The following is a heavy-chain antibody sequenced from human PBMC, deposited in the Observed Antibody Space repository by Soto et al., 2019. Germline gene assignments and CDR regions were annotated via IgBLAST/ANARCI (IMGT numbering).Heavy chain of an antibody. J-gene: IGHJ6*03. Sequence: ASVKVSCRASGYTFTNYGFTWLRQAPGQGLEWLGWTSTYNGNTKYAQKVQGRLTMTTDTSTSTANMELTSLRSDDTALYYCARTTVTASYSYMDVWGKGSTVTVSS. CDR3: ARTTVTASYSYMDV. D-gene: IGHD4-17*01. CDR1: GYTFTNYG. CDR2: TSTYNGNT. V-gene: IGHV1-18*01.